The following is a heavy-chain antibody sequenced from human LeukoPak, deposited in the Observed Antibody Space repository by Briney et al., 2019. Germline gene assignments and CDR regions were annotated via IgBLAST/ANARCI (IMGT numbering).Heavy chain of an antibody. CDR2: ISSSSDYI. J-gene: IGHJ4*02. D-gene: IGHD3-10*01. CDR1: GFSFSSYS. CDR3: ARSRVRGPMND. V-gene: IGHV3-21*01. Sequence: GGSLRLSCAASGFSFSSYSMNWVRQAPGKGLEWVSSISSSSDYIYYADSVKGRFTVSRDNAKNSLYLQMSSLRVEDTAVYYCARSRVRGPMNDWGQGTLVTVSS.